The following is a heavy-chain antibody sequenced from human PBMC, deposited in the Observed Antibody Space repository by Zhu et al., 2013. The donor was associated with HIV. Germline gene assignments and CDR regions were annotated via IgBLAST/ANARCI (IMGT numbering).Heavy chain of an antibody. D-gene: IGHD3-3*01. J-gene: IGHJ4*02. V-gene: IGHV1-2*02. CDR1: GYTFTAYY. CDR2: INPNNGAT. CDR3: AVITVGERFLDRDY. Sequence: QVQLVQSGADVRKPGASLKVSCKASGYTFTAYYLHWVRQAPGQGLEWMGWINPNNGATKYAPNFQGRVTMTRDTSISTAYMDLIRLTSDDTAVYYCAVITVGERFLDRDYWGQGTLVTVSS.